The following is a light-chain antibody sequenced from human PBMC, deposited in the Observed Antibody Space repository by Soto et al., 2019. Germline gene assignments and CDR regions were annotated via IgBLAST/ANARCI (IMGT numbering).Light chain of an antibody. CDR3: HQYNNLWT. CDR1: QSVSSS. CDR2: GAS. J-gene: IGKJ1*01. V-gene: IGKV3-15*01. Sequence: EIVMTQSPATLSVSPGERVTLSCRASQSVSSSLAWYQQKPGQSPRLLIYGASTRATGIPTRFSGSGSGTEFTLTISILQSEDFGVYYCHQYNNLWTFGQGTKVEIK.